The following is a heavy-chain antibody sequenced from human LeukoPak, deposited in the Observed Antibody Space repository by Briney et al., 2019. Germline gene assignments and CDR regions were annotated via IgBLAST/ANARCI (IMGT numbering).Heavy chain of an antibody. Sequence: RAGGSLRLSCAASGFTFSSYWMSWVRQAPGKGLERVANIKKDGSEKYYVDSVKGRFTISRDNAKNSLYLQMNSLRAEDTAVYYCAREGAGYSSGWYQLDSYYYYMDVWGKGTTVTVSS. V-gene: IGHV3-7*01. D-gene: IGHD6-19*01. CDR3: AREGAGYSSGWYQLDSYYYYMDV. CDR1: GFTFSSYW. J-gene: IGHJ6*03. CDR2: IKKDGSEK.